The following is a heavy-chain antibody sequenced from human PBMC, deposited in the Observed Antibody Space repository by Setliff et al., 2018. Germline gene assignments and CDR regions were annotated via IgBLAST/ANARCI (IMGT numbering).Heavy chain of an antibody. V-gene: IGHV4-61*09. D-gene: IGHD2-15*01. CDR1: GASISIFSHY. CDR2: VYSTGST. CDR3: VRDRYGRNSDGSGVYNWFDS. J-gene: IGHJ5*01. Sequence: LSLPFHFSGASISIFSHYWSWIRQSAGEKPTWIGHVYSTGSTNYNPSFESRVSISVDKSNNQFSLKMTSVTAADTAMYYCVRDRYGRNSDGSGVYNWFDSWGQGILVTVSS.